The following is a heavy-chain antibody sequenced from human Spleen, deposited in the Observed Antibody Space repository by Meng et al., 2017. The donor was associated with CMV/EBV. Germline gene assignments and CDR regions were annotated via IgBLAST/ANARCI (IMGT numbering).Heavy chain of an antibody. Sequence: GGSLRLSCAASGFTFSSYSMNWVRQAPGKGLEWVSSISSSSYIYYADSVKGRFTISRDNAKNSLYLQMNSLRAEDTAVYYCARDLHVDGLDPWGQGTLVTVSS. CDR2: ISSSSYI. CDR3: ARDLHVDGLDP. J-gene: IGHJ5*02. CDR1: GFTFSSYS. V-gene: IGHV3-21*01.